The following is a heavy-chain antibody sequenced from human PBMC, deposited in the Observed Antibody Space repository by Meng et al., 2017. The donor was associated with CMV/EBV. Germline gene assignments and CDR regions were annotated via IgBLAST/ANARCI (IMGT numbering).Heavy chain of an antibody. V-gene: IGHV5-51*01. CDR1: GYSFTREW. CDR3: ARRPGIAVRSI. J-gene: IGHJ3*02. CDR2: VFPGDSNT. Sequence: GESLKISCKGSGYSFTREWIGWVRQMPGKGLEWMGIVFPGDSNTRYSPSFQGQVTISADNSISTAYLQWSSLKASDTAVYYCARRPGIAVRSIWGQGTMVTVSS. D-gene: IGHD6-19*01.